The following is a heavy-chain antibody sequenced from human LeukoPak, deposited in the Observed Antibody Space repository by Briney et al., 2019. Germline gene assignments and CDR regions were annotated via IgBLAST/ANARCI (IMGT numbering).Heavy chain of an antibody. D-gene: IGHD2-21*01. CDR1: GFTFSSYS. CDR3: TRGGSYFPWFDP. V-gene: IGHV3-21*01. Sequence: PGGSLRLTCAASGFTFSSYSMNWVRQAPGKGLEWVSSISSSSSYIYYADSVKGRFTISRDNAKNSLYLQMNSLRAEDTAVYYCTRGGSYFPWFDPWGQGTLVTVSS. J-gene: IGHJ5*02. CDR2: ISSSSSYI.